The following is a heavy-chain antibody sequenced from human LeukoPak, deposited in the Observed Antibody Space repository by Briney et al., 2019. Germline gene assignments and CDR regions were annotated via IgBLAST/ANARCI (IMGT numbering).Heavy chain of an antibody. V-gene: IGHV4-59*01. CDR1: GGSISSYY. CDR2: IYYSGST. CDR3: ARGYTTPPYYDSSGPPDY. D-gene: IGHD3-22*01. J-gene: IGHJ4*02. Sequence: SETLSLTCTVSGGSISSYYWSRIRQPPGKGLEWIGYIYYSGSTNYNPSLKSRVTISVDTSKNQFSLKLSSVTAADTAVYYCARGYTTPPYYDSSGPPDYWGQGTLVTVSS.